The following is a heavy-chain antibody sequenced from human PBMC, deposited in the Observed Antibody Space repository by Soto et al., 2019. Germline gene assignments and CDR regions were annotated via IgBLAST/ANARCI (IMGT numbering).Heavy chain of an antibody. CDR1: GYTFTSYA. J-gene: IGHJ4*02. Sequence: QVQLVQSGAEEKKPGASVKVSCKASGYTFTSYAMHWVRQAPGQRLEWMGWINAGNGNTKYSQKFQGRVTTTRDTPARTGYMELSSLGSEDTAVYFCGRCMVAVPALDSGGQGTLVTV. CDR2: INAGNGNT. V-gene: IGHV1-3*05. CDR3: GRCMVAVPALDS. D-gene: IGHD2-8*01.